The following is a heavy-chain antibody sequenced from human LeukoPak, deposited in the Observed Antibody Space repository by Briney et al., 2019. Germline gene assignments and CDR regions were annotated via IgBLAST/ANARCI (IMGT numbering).Heavy chain of an antibody. J-gene: IGHJ6*02. CDR1: GFTFSNHA. CDR2: ISGSGGST. V-gene: IGHV3-23*01. D-gene: IGHD3-9*01. CDR3: ARNFDHYYYGMDV. Sequence: GGSLRLSCAASGFTFSNHAMSWVRQAPGKGLEWVSAISGSGGSTYYADSVKGRFTISRDNSKNTLYLQMNSLRAEDTAVYYCARNFDHYYYGMDVWGRGTTVTVSS.